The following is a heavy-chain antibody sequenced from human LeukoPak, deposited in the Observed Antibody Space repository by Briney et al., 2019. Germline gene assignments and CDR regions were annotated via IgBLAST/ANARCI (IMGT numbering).Heavy chain of an antibody. V-gene: IGHV1-18*01. J-gene: IGHJ6*03. CDR3: VTLDIVVVPAAIKGGGYYYYYMDV. CDR2: ISAYNGNT. CDR1: GYSFTSYG. Sequence: GESLKISCKGSGYSFTSYGISWVRQAPGQGLEWMGWISAYNGNTNYAQKLQGRVTMTTDSSTSTAYMELRSLRSDDTAVYYCVTLDIVVVPAAIKGGGYYYYYMDVWGKGTTVTVSS. D-gene: IGHD2-2*02.